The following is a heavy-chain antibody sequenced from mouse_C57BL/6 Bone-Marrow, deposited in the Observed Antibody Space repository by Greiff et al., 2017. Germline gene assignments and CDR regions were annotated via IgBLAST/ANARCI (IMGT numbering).Heavy chain of an antibody. V-gene: IGHV5-6*01. J-gene: IGHJ1*03. D-gene: IGHD4-1*01. Sequence: EVKVVESGGDLVKPGGSLKLSCAASGFTFSSYAMSWVRQTPDKRLEWVATISSGGSYTYYPDSVKGRFTISRDNAKNTLYLQMSSLKSEDTAMYYCARQKRVDWAWYFDVWGTGTTVTVSS. CDR1: GFTFSSYA. CDR3: ARQKRVDWAWYFDV. CDR2: ISSGGSYT.